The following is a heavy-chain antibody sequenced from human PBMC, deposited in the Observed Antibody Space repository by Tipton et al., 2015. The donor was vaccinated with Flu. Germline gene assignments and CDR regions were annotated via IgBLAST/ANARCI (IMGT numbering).Heavy chain of an antibody. CDR1: GDFFTSYY. CDR3: ARRDYSNYVSEPKNWFDP. D-gene: IGHD4-11*01. V-gene: IGHV4-4*09. Sequence: LRLSCTVSGDFFTSYYWNWIRQPPGKGLEWIGYIYNSEYTKYNPSLKSRVTISVDTSKNQFSLRLTSVTAADTAIYYCARRDYSNYVSEPKNWFDPWGQGTLVTVSS. J-gene: IGHJ5*02. CDR2: IYNSEYT.